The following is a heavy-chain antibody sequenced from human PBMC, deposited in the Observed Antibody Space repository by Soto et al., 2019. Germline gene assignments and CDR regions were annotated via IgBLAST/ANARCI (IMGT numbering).Heavy chain of an antibody. D-gene: IGHD1-26*01. CDR2: INGRGNYI. CDR3: VREDGKVGANSAFDY. CDR1: GFTFSTYT. V-gene: IGHV3-21*01. J-gene: IGHJ4*02. Sequence: GGSLRLSCASSGFTFSTYTMNWVRQAPGKGLEWVSSINGRGNYIYYAESVKGRFTISRDNAKNSLYLQMDRLRAEDTALYYCVREDGKVGANSAFDYWGLGALVTVSS.